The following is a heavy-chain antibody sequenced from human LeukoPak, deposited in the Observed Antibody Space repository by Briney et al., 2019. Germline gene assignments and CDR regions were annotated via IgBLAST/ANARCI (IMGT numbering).Heavy chain of an antibody. CDR2: ISDGGSIT. V-gene: IGHV3-23*01. D-gene: IGHD3-10*01. CDR3: AKSRGSGSKMARGVNFDY. Sequence: GGSLRLSCAASGFTFSDFWMSWVRQAPGKGLEWVSTISDGGSITYYADSVKGRFTVSRDNSKNTLFLQMNSLRAEDTALYYCAKSRGSGSKMARGVNFDYWGQGTLVTVSS. J-gene: IGHJ4*02. CDR1: GFTFSDFW.